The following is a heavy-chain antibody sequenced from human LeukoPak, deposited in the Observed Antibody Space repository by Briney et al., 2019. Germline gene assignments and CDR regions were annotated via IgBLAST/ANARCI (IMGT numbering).Heavy chain of an antibody. CDR3: AKMSGDCSSTTCSSFDY. J-gene: IGHJ4*02. CDR2: ISGRGERT. D-gene: IGHD2-2*01. CDR1: GFTFSNYA. V-gene: IGHV3-23*01. Sequence: GGSLRLSCAASGFTFSNYAMSWVRQAPAKGLEWVAGISGRGERTHYADSVKGRFTISRDNSKSTMYLQMISLRVEDPPVYYCAKMSGDCSSTTCSSFDYWGQGTLVTVSS.